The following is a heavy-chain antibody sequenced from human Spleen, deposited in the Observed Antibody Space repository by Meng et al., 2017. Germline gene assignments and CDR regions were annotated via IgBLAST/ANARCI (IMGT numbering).Heavy chain of an antibody. V-gene: IGHV4-59*01. Sequence: SETLSLTCTVSGGSIRSYYWSWIRQPPGKGLEWIGYVYYSGSTSYNPSLKSRVTISVDTSKNQFSLKLNSVTAADTAVYFCARELRYLDWLPSYFDYWGQGTLVTVSS. J-gene: IGHJ4*02. CDR3: ARELRYLDWLPSYFDY. CDR1: GGSIRSYY. CDR2: VYYSGST. D-gene: IGHD3-9*01.